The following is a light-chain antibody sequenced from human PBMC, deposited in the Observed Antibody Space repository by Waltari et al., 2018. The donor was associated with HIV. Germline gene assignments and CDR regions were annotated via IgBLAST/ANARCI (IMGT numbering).Light chain of an antibody. CDR2: WAS. CDR3: QQYYSTPLT. J-gene: IGKJ4*01. Sequence: DIVMTKSHDSLAVSQGKRATTNCKTIRSVLYSSNNKNYLACDQHTPGQPPKLLIYWASTRESGVPVRFSGSGSGTDFTLTISSLQAEDVAVYYCQQYYSTPLTFGGGTKLEIK. V-gene: IGKV4-1*01. CDR1: RSVLYSSNNKNY.